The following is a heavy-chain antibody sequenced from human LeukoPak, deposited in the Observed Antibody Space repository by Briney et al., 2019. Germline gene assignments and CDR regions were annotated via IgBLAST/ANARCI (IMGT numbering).Heavy chain of an antibody. D-gene: IGHD3-22*01. Sequence: GGSLRLSCAASGFTFDDYAMHWVRQAPGKGLEWVSGISWNSGSIGYAGSVKGRFTISRDNAKNSLYLQMNSLRAEDTALYYCAKEFDSSGYYYGGGPFDYWGQGTLVTVSS. CDR2: ISWNSGSI. J-gene: IGHJ4*02. V-gene: IGHV3-9*01. CDR3: AKEFDSSGYYYGGGPFDY. CDR1: GFTFDDYA.